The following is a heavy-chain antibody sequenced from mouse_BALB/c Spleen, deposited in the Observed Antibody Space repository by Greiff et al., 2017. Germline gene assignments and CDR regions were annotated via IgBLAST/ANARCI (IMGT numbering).Heavy chain of an antibody. V-gene: IGHV5-17*02. CDR1: GFTFSSFG. J-gene: IGHJ4*01. CDR3: AREVRYYGSRAMDY. Sequence: EVKLMESGGGLVQPGGSRKLSCAASGFTFSSFGMHWVRQAPEKGLEWVAYISSGSSTIYYADTVKGRFDISRDNPKNTLFLQMTSLRSEDTAMYYWAREVRYYGSRAMDYWGQGTSVTVSA. D-gene: IGHD1-1*01. CDR2: ISSGSSTI.